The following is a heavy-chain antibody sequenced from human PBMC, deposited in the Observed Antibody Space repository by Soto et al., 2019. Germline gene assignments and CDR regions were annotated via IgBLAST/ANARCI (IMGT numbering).Heavy chain of an antibody. Sequence: SGPTLVNPTQTLTLTCTFSGFSLSTIGMCVTWIRQPPGKALEWLARIDWDDDKYYSASLKTRLTISKDTSNNQVVLTMTNMDPVDTATYYCARVYGSGVWWFDPWGQGTLVTVSS. CDR2: IDWDDDK. CDR3: ARVYGSGVWWFDP. CDR1: GFSLSTIGMC. J-gene: IGHJ5*02. V-gene: IGHV2-70*11. D-gene: IGHD3-10*01.